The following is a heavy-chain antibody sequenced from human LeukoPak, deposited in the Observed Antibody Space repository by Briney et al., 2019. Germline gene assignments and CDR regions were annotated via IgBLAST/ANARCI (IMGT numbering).Heavy chain of an antibody. CDR2: TYYASNSHT. D-gene: IGHD5-12*01. CDR3: ARGWLRLGFVY. V-gene: IGHV6-1*01. Sequence: SQTLSLTCAISGDSASSNSAAWKWISQSPSRGLERLGRTYYASNSHTASPASVTSLIDIKVGTSNNQLSMELHSLPPEDPAVYYCARGWLRLGFVYWGEGTPVSVSS. CDR1: GDSASSNSAA. J-gene: IGHJ4*02.